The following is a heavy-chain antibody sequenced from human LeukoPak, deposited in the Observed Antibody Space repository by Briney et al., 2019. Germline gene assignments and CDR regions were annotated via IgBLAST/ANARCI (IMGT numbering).Heavy chain of an antibody. D-gene: IGHD6-13*01. V-gene: IGHV1-2*02. Sequence: GASVKVSCKASGYTFTGYYMHWVRQAPGQGLEWMGWINPNSGGTNYAQKFQGRVTMTRDTSASTAYMELSSLRSEDMAVYYCARALAGYYFDYWGQGTLVTVSS. J-gene: IGHJ4*02. CDR1: GYTFTGYY. CDR2: INPNSGGT. CDR3: ARALAGYYFDY.